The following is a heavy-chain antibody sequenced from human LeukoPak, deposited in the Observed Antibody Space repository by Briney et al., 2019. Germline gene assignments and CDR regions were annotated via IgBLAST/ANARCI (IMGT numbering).Heavy chain of an antibody. Sequence: ASVKVSCKASGYTFTSYGISWVRQAPGQWLEWMGWISAYNGNTNYAQKLQGRVTMTTDTSTSTAYMELRSLRSDDTAVYYCARAGDDIVVVPAATEDYYYYYGMDVWGKGTTVTVSS. V-gene: IGHV1-18*04. J-gene: IGHJ6*04. D-gene: IGHD2-2*01. CDR1: GYTFTSYG. CDR2: ISAYNGNT. CDR3: ARAGDDIVVVPAATEDYYYYYGMDV.